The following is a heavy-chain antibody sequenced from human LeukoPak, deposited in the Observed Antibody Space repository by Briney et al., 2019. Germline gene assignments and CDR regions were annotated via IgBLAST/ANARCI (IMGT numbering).Heavy chain of an antibody. CDR1: GYTFTNYG. CDR2: VSGYNGNT. V-gene: IGHV1-18*01. CDR3: ARGLGVTDAFDI. D-gene: IGHD3-16*01. J-gene: IGHJ3*02. Sequence: ALVKVSCKASGYTFTNYGINWVRQAPGQGPEWMGGVSGYNGNTNYEQKLQGRVIMTTDTSTSTAYMELTSLRSDDTAVYYCARGLGVTDAFDIWGQGTMVTVSS.